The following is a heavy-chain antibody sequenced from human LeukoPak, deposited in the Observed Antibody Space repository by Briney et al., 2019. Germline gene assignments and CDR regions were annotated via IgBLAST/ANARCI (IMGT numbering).Heavy chain of an antibody. V-gene: IGHV1-8*01. CDR3: ARGPQWGNYDILTGYYTNY. CDR1: GYTFTSYD. J-gene: IGHJ4*02. Sequence: GASVKVSCKASGYTFTSYDINWVRQATGQGLEWMGWMNPNSGNTGYAQKFQGRVTMTRNTSISTAYMELSSLRSEDTAVYYCARGPQWGNYDILTGYYTNYWGQGTLVTVSS. CDR2: MNPNSGNT. D-gene: IGHD3-9*01.